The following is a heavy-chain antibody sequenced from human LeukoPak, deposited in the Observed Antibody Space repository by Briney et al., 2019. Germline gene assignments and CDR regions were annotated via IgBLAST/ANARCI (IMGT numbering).Heavy chain of an antibody. CDR2: IIPIFGTA. CDR3: AKGFGELLSPRFDY. V-gene: IGHV1-69*13. D-gene: IGHD3-10*01. J-gene: IGHJ4*02. CDR1: GGTLSSYA. Sequence: SVKVSCKASGGTLSSYAISWVRQAPGQGLEWMGGIIPIFGTANYAQKFQGRVTITADESTSTAYMELSSLRSEDTAVYYCAKGFGELLSPRFDYWGQGTLVTVSS.